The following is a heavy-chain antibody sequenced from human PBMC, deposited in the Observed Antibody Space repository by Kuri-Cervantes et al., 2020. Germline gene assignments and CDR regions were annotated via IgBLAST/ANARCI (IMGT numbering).Heavy chain of an antibody. Sequence: SVKVSCKASGYTFTSYGISWVRQAPGQGLEWMGRIIPILGIANYAQKFQGRVTITADKSTSTAYMELSSLRSEDTAVYYCARDDRRDGYVRDVWGQGTTVTVSS. CDR1: GYTFTSYG. CDR3: ARDDRRDGYVRDV. D-gene: IGHD5-24*01. J-gene: IGHJ6*02. CDR2: IIPILGIA. V-gene: IGHV1-69*04.